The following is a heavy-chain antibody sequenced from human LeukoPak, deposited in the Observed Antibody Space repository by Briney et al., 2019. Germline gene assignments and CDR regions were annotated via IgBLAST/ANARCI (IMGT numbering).Heavy chain of an antibody. CDR2: IYSGGST. CDR1: GFTVSSNY. V-gene: IGHV3-66*02. J-gene: IGHJ4*02. Sequence: PGGSLRLSCATSGFTVSSNYMNWVRQAPGKGLEWVSVIYSGGSTYYADSVKGRFTISRDNSKNTLYFQMSSLRAEVTAVYYCARGLAVTFSFDYWGQGVLVTVSS. D-gene: IGHD6-19*01. CDR3: ARGLAVTFSFDY.